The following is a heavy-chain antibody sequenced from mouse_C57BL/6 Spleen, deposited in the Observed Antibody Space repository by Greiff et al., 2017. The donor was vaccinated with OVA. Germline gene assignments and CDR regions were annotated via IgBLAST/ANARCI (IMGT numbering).Heavy chain of an antibody. D-gene: IGHD4-1*01. V-gene: IGHV1-81*01. J-gene: IGHJ3*01. CDR2: IYPRSGNT. CDR3: VTGVGFAY. CDR1: GYTFTSYG. Sequence: QVHVKQSGAELARPGASVKLSCKASGYTFTSYGISWVKQRTGQGLEWIGEIYPRSGNTYYNEKFKGKATLTADKSSSTAYMELRSLTSEDSAVYFCVTGVGFAYWGQGTLVTVSA.